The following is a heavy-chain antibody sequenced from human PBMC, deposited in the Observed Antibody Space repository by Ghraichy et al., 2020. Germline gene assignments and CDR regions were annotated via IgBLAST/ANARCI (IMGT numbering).Heavy chain of an antibody. V-gene: IGHV1-69*05. J-gene: IGHJ4*02. D-gene: IGHD4-17*01. CDR2: IIPIFGTA. Sequence: SVKVSCKASGGTFSSYAISWVRQAPGQGLEWMGGIIPIFGTANYAQKFQGRVTITTDESTSTAYMELSSLRSEDTAVYYCARGKSVSSTVTTSPFDYWGQGTLVTVSS. CDR3: ARGKSVSSTVTTSPFDY. CDR1: GGTFSSYA.